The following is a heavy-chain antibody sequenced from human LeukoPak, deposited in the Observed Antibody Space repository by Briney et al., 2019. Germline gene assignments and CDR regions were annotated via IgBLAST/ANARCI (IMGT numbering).Heavy chain of an antibody. CDR3: ARGRKGNDGADYYYYMDV. V-gene: IGHV3-48*04. Sequence: PGGSLRLSCAASGFTFSSYRMNWVRQAPGKGLEWVSYISSSSSTIYYADSVKGRFTTSRDNAKNSLYLQMNSLRAEDTAVYYCARGRKGNDGADYYYYMDVWGKGTTVTVSS. CDR2: ISSSSSTI. CDR1: GFTFSSYR. D-gene: IGHD1-1*01. J-gene: IGHJ6*03.